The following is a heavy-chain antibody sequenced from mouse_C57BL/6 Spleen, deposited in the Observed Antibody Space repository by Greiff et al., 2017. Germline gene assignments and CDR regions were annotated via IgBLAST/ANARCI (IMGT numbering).Heavy chain of an antibody. V-gene: IGHV2-6*03. CDR3: ASSYDYDDAMDY. J-gene: IGHJ4*01. Sequence: QVQLQQSGPGLVAPSQSLSITCTVSGFSLTSYGVHWVRQPPGKGLEWLVVIWSDGSTTYNSALKSRLSISKDNSKSQVFLKMNSLQTDDTAMYXCASSYDYDDAMDYGGRGTSVTVSS. D-gene: IGHD2-4*01. CDR2: IWSDGST. CDR1: GFSLTSYG.